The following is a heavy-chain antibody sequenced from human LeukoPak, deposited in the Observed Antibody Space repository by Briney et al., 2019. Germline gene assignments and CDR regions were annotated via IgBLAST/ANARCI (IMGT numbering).Heavy chain of an antibody. CDR3: ARQRVPAAGNWFDP. CDR2: ISGSGGST. J-gene: IGHJ5*02. D-gene: IGHD2-2*01. V-gene: IGHV3-23*01. Sequence: PGGSLRLSCAASGFTFSSYAMSWVRQAPGKGLEWVSTISGSGGSTYYADSVKGRFTISRDNSKNTLNLQMNSLRAEDTAVYYCARQRVPAAGNWFDPWGQGTLVTVSS. CDR1: GFTFSSYA.